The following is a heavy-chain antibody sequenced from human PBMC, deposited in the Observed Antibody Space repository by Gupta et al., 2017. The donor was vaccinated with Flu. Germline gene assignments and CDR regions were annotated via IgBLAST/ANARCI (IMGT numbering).Heavy chain of an antibody. D-gene: IGHD3-16*01. Sequence: QVQLQESGPGLVKPSETLSLTCTVSGGSISSYYWSWIRQPPGKGLEWIGYIYYSGSTNYNPSLKSRVTISVDTSKNQFSLKLSSVTAADTAVYYCARGDLADDYWGQGTLVTVSS. CDR2: IYYSGST. CDR1: GGSISSYY. V-gene: IGHV4-59*01. J-gene: IGHJ4*02. CDR3: ARGDLADDY.